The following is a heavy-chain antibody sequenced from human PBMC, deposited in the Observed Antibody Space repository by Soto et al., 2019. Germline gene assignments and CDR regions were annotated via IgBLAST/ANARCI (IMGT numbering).Heavy chain of an antibody. J-gene: IGHJ4*02. CDR1: GGSISSYY. CDR3: ASGLDSYGYKYYFDY. Sequence: SETLSLTCTVSGGSISSYYWSWIRQPPGKGLEWIGYIYYSGSTNCNPFLKSRVTISVDTSKNQFSLKLSSVTAADTAVYYCASGLDSYGYKYYFDYWGQGTLVTVSS. CDR2: IYYSGST. D-gene: IGHD5-18*01. V-gene: IGHV4-59*01.